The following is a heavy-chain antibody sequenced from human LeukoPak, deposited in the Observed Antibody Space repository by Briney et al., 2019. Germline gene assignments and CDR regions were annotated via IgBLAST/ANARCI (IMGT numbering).Heavy chain of an antibody. CDR1: GFTFSSYA. V-gene: IGHV3-23*01. CDR2: ISGSGGST. D-gene: IGHD2-2*01. CDR3: AKDRDQLMLYQPRDVDP. J-gene: IGHJ5*02. Sequence: GGSLRLSCAASGFTFSSYAMSWVSQAPGKGLEWVSAISGSGGSTYYADSVKGRFTISRYNSKNTLYLQMNGLRAEDTAVYYCAKDRDQLMLYQPRDVDPWGQGTLVTVSS.